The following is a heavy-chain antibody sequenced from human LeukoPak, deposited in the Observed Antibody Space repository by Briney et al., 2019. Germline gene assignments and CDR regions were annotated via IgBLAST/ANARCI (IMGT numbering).Heavy chain of an antibody. Sequence: AGGSLRLSCAASGFTFDDYAMHWVRQAPGKGLEWVSLISGDGGSTYYADSVKGRFTISRDKRKNSLYLQMNSLRTEDTALYYCAKTNGWFGELLAGAFYIWGQGTMVAVSS. J-gene: IGHJ3*02. CDR2: ISGDGGST. CDR1: GFTFDDYA. CDR3: AKTNGWFGELLAGAFYI. D-gene: IGHD3-10*01. V-gene: IGHV3-43*02.